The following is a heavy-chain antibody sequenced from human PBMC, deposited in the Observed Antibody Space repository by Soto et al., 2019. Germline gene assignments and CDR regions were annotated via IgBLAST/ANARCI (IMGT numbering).Heavy chain of an antibody. Sequence: QVELVQSGPEVKKHGASVKVSCKASGYRLTNYGINWVRQAPGKGLEGMGWISLDDGNTHYVQTFQGRVTMTADTATGTDYMELRSLRSEATAADFCSRGGGVFDSSGFGRGDVWCQGTLVTVSS. CDR1: GYRLTNYG. CDR2: ISLDDGNT. V-gene: IGHV1-18*01. D-gene: IGHD3-22*01. J-gene: IGHJ4*02. CDR3: SRGGGVFDSSGFGRGDV.